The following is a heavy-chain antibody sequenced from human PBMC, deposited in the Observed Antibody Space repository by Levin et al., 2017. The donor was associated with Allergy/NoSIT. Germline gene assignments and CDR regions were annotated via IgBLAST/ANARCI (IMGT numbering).Heavy chain of an antibody. J-gene: IGHJ4*02. V-gene: IGHV2-5*02. CDR3: LHAATYELLAGFPVFDY. Sequence: ESGPTLVKPTQTLTLTCTFSGFSLSTVGMGVGWVRQPPGKPLEWLALIYWDDDKRYSPPLKNKINITKDTSKNQVFLTLTDVDPVNASTYFWLHAATYELLAGFPVFDYWGQGTPVTVSS. CDR2: IYWDDDK. CDR1: GFSLSTVGMG. D-gene: IGHD6-19*01.